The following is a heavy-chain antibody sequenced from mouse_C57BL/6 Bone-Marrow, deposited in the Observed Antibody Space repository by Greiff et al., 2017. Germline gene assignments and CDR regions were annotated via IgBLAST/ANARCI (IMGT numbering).Heavy chain of an antibody. Sequence: EVKLVESGGDLVKPGGSLKLSCAASGFTFSSYGMSWVRQTPDKRLEWVATISSGGSYTYYPDSVKGRFTISRDNAKNTLYLQMSSLKSEDTAMYYCARHGGRTGSFDYWGQGTTLTVSS. CDR3: ARHGGRTGSFDY. CDR2: ISSGGSYT. D-gene: IGHD4-1*01. CDR1: GFTFSSYG. J-gene: IGHJ2*01. V-gene: IGHV5-6*02.